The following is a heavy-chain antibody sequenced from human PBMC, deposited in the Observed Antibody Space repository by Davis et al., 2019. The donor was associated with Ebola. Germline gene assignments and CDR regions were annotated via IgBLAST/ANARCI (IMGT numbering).Heavy chain of an antibody. D-gene: IGHD3-16*01. CDR2: ISGSGGTT. J-gene: IGHJ4*02. Sequence: GGSLTLSCADSVITFTTSAITCVPQATGHRLQWFSAISGSGGTTYYAGSVKGRFTVSRDNSKNTLYLQMNSLRAEDTAVYYCARHTSLGYWGQGTLVTVSS. CDR1: VITFTTSA. V-gene: IGHV3-23*01. CDR3: ARHTSLGY.